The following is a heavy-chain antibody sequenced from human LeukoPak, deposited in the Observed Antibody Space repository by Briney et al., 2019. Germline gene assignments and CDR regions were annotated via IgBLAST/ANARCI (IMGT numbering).Heavy chain of an antibody. CDR1: GGSISSYY. V-gene: IGHV4-59*01. Sequence: SETLSLTCTASGGSISSYYWSWIWQPPGKGLEWIGYIYYSGSTNYNPSLKSRVTISVDTSKNQVSLKLSSVTAADTAVYYCAREGYYDSTGYYYHDAFDIWGQGTMVTVSS. J-gene: IGHJ3*02. D-gene: IGHD3-22*01. CDR3: AREGYYDSTGYYYHDAFDI. CDR2: IYYSGST.